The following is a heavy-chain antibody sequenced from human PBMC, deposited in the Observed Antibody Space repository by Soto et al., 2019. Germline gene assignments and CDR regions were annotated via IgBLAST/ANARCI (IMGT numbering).Heavy chain of an antibody. CDR3: ARWPQPRYTADPYAVDV. V-gene: IGHV1-69*11. J-gene: IGHJ6*02. CDR1: GGTFSSCG. Sequence: QVHLVQSGTEVKKPGSSVKVSCKASGGTFSSCGFSWVRQAPGQGLEWMGMIVPSLDTTNYAQKFQARVTITADEVTSTAYMELRSLRSEDTAVYYCARWPQPRYTADPYAVDVWGQGTRVIVSS. CDR2: IVPSLDTT. D-gene: IGHD3-16*02.